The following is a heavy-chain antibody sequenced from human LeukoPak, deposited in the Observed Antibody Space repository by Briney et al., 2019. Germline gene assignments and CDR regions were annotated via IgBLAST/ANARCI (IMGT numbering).Heavy chain of an antibody. Sequence: PGGSLRLSCAASGFTFSTYGMSWVRQAPGKGLEWVSGISGNGGSTYYADSVKGRFTISRDNSKNTLYLQMNSLRAEDTAVYYCAKGVGSSWSDAFDIWGQGTMVTVSS. D-gene: IGHD6-13*01. CDR1: GFTFSTYG. J-gene: IGHJ3*02. CDR3: AKGVGSSWSDAFDI. CDR2: ISGNGGST. V-gene: IGHV3-23*01.